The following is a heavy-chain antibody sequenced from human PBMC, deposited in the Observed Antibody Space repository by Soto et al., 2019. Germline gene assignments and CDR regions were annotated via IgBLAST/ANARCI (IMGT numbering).Heavy chain of an antibody. CDR3: AKDLRESSGWDFEY. V-gene: IGHV3-30*18. J-gene: IGHJ4*02. CDR1: GFTFSYYG. D-gene: IGHD6-19*01. CDR2: ISYDGSNK. Sequence: PGGSLRLSCVGSGFTFSYYGMHWVRQAPGKGLEWVAVISYDGSNKFYADSAKGRFTISRDNSKNTLYLQMSSLRAEDTAVYYCAKDLRESSGWDFEYWGQGSLVTVSS.